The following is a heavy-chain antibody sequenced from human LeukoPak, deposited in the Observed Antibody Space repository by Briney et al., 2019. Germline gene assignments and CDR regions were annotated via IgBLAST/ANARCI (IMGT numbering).Heavy chain of an antibody. D-gene: IGHD6-13*01. CDR1: GYTLTELS. V-gene: IGHV1-24*01. CDR2: FDPEDGET. J-gene: IGHJ6*02. Sequence: ASVKVSCKVSGYTLTELSMHWVRQAPGKGLEWMGGFDPEDGETIYAQKFQGRVTITADKSTSTAYMELSSLRSEDTAVYYCASQLGIAAAGTDYYYGMDVWGQGTTVTVSS. CDR3: ASQLGIAAAGTDYYYGMDV.